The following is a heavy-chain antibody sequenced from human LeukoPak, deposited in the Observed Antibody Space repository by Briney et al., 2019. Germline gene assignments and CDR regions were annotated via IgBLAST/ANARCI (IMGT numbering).Heavy chain of an antibody. D-gene: IGHD1-1*01. Sequence: PGGSLRLSCAASGFSFSDAWMNWVRQAPGKGLEWISYISGGGGNIHYADSVEGRFTISRDNAKNSVYLQMNSLRAEDTAVYYCARSHRYWKTARYYYYYGMDVWGQGTTVTVSS. J-gene: IGHJ6*02. CDR1: GFSFSDAW. V-gene: IGHV3-48*01. CDR3: ARSHRYWKTARYYYYYGMDV. CDR2: ISGGGGNI.